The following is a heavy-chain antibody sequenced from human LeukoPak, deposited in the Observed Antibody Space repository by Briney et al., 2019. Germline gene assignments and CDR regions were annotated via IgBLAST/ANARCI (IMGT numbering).Heavy chain of an antibody. D-gene: IGHD5-12*01. CDR3: ARGSGYDYWFDP. CDR1: GYTFTSYD. V-gene: IGHV1-8*01. CDR2: MNPNSGNT. Sequence: ASVKVSCKASGYTFTSYDINWVRQATGQGLEWMGWMNPNSGNTGYAQKFQGRVTMTRNTSISTAYMELSSLRSEDTAVYYCARGSGYDYWFDPWGQGTLVTVSP. J-gene: IGHJ5*02.